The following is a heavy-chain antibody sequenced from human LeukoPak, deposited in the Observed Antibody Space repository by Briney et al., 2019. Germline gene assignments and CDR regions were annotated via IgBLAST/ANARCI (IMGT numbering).Heavy chain of an antibody. J-gene: IGHJ4*02. CDR2: IYYSASS. D-gene: IGHD3-10*01. CDR3: ARGPPYYYGSGTYHFDY. V-gene: IGHV4-59*01. Sequence: SETLSLTCSVSGGSISSFYWSWIRQPPGKGLEWIGHIYYSASSNYNPSLKSRVTISIDTSKNQFSLRLSSVTAADTAVYYCARGPPYYYGSGTYHFDYWGQGTLVTVSS. CDR1: GGSISSFY.